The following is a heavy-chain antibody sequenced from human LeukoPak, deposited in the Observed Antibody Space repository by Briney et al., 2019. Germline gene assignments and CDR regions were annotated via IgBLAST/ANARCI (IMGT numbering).Heavy chain of an antibody. J-gene: IGHJ4*02. CDR3: ARGGGYYPFDY. Sequence: GGSLRLSCAASGFTFDDYAMHWVRQAPGKGLEWVSGISWNSGSIGYADSVKGRFTISRDNAKNSLYLQMNSLRAEDMALYYCARGGGYYPFDYWGQGTLVTVSS. CDR2: ISWNSGSI. V-gene: IGHV3-9*03. CDR1: GFTFDDYA. D-gene: IGHD3-22*01.